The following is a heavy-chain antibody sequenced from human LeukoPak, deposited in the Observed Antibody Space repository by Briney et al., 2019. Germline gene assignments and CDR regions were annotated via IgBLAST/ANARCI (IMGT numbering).Heavy chain of an antibody. CDR3: ARYVTTYYDILTGAGVFDY. D-gene: IGHD3-9*01. Sequence: GGSLRLSCAASGFTFSSYGMHWVRQAPGKGLEWVSVIYSGGSTYYADSVKGRFTISRDNSKNTLYLQMNSLGAEDTAVYYCARYVTTYYDILTGAGVFDYWGQGTLVTVSS. J-gene: IGHJ4*02. CDR2: IYSGGST. CDR1: GFTFSSYG. V-gene: IGHV3-NL1*01.